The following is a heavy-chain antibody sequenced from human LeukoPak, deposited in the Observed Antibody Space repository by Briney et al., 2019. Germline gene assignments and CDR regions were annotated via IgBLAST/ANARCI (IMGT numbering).Heavy chain of an antibody. D-gene: IGHD3-10*01. CDR2: ISNSGSTT. CDR1: GFTFSDYY. V-gene: IGHV3-11*01. Sequence: GGSLRLSCAASGFTFSDYYMSWIRQAPGKGLAWVSYISNSGSTTYYADSMKGRVTISRDNAKNLLYLQMNNLRVEDTAVYYCARDLEDYYASGTYYAVDLWGQGTLLTVSS. CDR3: ARDLEDYYASGTYYAVDL. J-gene: IGHJ5*02.